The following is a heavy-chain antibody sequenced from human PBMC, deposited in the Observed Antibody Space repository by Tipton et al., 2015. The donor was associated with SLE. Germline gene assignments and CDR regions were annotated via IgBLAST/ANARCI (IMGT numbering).Heavy chain of an antibody. Sequence: SLRLSCAASGFTFSDSYMSWIRQAPGKGLEWFSYMSSSSSYTNYADSVKGRFTSSRDKAKNSLYLQMNSLRAEDTAVYYGAGAKEPLWFGESTPFDYWGQRALFTVSS. J-gene: IGHJ4*02. V-gene: IGHV3-11*03. CDR2: MSSSSSYT. CDR3: AGAKEPLWFGESTPFDY. CDR1: GFTFSDSY. D-gene: IGHD3-10*01.